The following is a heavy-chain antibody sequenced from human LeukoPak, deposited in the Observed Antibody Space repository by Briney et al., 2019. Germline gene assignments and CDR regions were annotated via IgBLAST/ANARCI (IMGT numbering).Heavy chain of an antibody. D-gene: IGHD4-4*01. Sequence: PSETLSLTCIVSGVSISGSYWSWIRQPPGKGLEWIGYIYHFGSSNYNPSLKSRLTISVDASKNQFPLRLSSATAADTAIYYCAKYSASDSDAFDIWGQGAMVTASS. CDR1: GVSISGSY. CDR2: IYHFGSS. V-gene: IGHV4-59*03. J-gene: IGHJ3*02. CDR3: AKYSASDSDAFDI.